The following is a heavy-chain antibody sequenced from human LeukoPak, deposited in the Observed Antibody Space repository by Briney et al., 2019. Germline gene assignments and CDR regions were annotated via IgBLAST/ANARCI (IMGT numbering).Heavy chain of an antibody. V-gene: IGHV4-4*07. Sequence: SETLSLTCTVSGYPISSGYYWGWIRQPAGKGLEWIGRIYTSGSTNYNPSLKSRVTMSVDTSKNQFSLNLTSVTAADTAVYYCAREYGSGSEFDPWGQGTLVTVSS. CDR1: GYPISSGYY. CDR2: IYTSGST. CDR3: AREYGSGSEFDP. J-gene: IGHJ5*02. D-gene: IGHD3-10*01.